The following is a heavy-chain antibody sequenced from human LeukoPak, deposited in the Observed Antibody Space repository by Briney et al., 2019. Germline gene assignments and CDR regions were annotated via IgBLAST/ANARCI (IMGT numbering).Heavy chain of an antibody. J-gene: IGHJ4*02. Sequence: GGSLRLSCAASGLTFHDHTMHWVRQGPGKRLEWVALITWDGDVTHYADSVKGRFTISRDNGKNSLFLQMNSVTTEDTALYYCTKDAAYSSSWFGYFDYWGQGTLVTVSS. CDR2: ITWDGDVT. CDR1: GLTFHDHT. V-gene: IGHV3-43*01. D-gene: IGHD6-13*01. CDR3: TKDAAYSSSWFGYFDY.